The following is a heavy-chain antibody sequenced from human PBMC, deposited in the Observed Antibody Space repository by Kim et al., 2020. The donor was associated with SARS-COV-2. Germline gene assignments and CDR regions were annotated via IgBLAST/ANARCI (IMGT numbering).Heavy chain of an antibody. J-gene: IGHJ5*02. CDR1: GGSISSGGYY. V-gene: IGHV4-31*03. CDR2: IYYSGST. CDR3: ARGLGDYDYVWGRSVWFDP. D-gene: IGHD3-16*01. Sequence: SETLSLTCTVSGGSISSGGYYWSWIRQHPGKGLEWIGYIYYSGSTYYNPSLKSRVTISVDTSKNQFSLKLSSVTAADTAVYYCARGLGDYDYVWGRSVWFDPWGQGTLVTVSS.